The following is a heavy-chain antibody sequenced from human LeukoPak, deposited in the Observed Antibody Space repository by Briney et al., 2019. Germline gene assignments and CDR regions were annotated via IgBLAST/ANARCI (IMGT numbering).Heavy chain of an antibody. CDR3: ARAPYYDFWSGYTYYYYYYMDV. CDR2: MNPNSGNT. CDR1: GYTFTSYD. Sequence: ASVKVSCKASGYTFTSYDINWVRQATGQGLEWMGWMNPNSGNTGYAQKFQGRVTMTRNTSISTAYMELSSLRSEDTAVYYCARAPYYDFWSGYTYYYYYYMDVWGKGTTVTVSS. V-gene: IGHV1-8*01. J-gene: IGHJ6*03. D-gene: IGHD3-3*01.